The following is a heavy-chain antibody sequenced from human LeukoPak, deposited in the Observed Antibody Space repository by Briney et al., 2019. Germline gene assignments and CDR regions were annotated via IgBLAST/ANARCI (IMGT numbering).Heavy chain of an antibody. V-gene: IGHV4-59*01. J-gene: IGHJ5*02. Sequence: SETLSLTCTVSGGSISSYYWSWIRQPPGKGLEWIGYIYYSGSTNYNPSLKSRVTISVDTSKNQFSLKLSSVTAADTAVYYCARAGMISGSYQGWFDPWGQGTLVTVSS. D-gene: IGHD1-26*01. CDR3: ARAGMISGSYQGWFDP. CDR1: GGSISSYY. CDR2: IYYSGST.